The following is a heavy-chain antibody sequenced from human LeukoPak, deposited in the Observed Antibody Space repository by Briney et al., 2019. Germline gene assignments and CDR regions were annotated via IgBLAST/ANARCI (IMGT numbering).Heavy chain of an antibody. V-gene: IGHV4-39*01. CDR2: IYYNGNT. D-gene: IGHD3-10*01. Sequence: PSETLSLTCTVSGGSISSSSYYWGWIRQPPGKGLEWIGTIYYNGNTYYNPSLQSRVTISGGTAENQFSLKLNSVTAADTAVYYCARQPRKYYYGSGSHYNHIDQWGQGTLVTVSS. J-gene: IGHJ4*02. CDR1: GGSISSSSYY. CDR3: ARQPRKYYYGSGSHYNHIDQ.